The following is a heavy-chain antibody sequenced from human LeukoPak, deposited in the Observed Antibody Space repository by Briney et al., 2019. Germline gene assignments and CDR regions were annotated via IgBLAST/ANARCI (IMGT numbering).Heavy chain of an antibody. CDR1: GFTFSSYA. Sequence: GGSLRLSCAASGFTFSSYAMHWVRQAPGKGLEWVSSISSSSSYIYYADSVKGRFTISRDNAKNSLYLQMNSLRAEDTAVYYCAELGITMIGGVWGKGTTVTISS. CDR3: AELGITMIGGV. CDR2: ISSSSSYI. V-gene: IGHV3-21*01. J-gene: IGHJ6*04. D-gene: IGHD3-10*02.